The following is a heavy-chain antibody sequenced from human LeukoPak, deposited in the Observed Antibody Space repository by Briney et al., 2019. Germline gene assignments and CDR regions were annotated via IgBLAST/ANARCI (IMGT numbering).Heavy chain of an antibody. D-gene: IGHD3-22*01. CDR1: GHTLSSYS. CDR3: ARDRGDYYDSSGSFDY. CDR2: YSSKYSYI. J-gene: IGHJ4*02. V-gene: IGHV3-21*01. Sequence: GGSLTLSCAVSGHTLSSYSEHWVRHAPGEALEGVSSYSSKYSYIYYADSVRRRFTISRDNDKNSLYLQMNSVRAEDTAVYYCARDRGDYYDSSGSFDYWGQGTLVTVSS.